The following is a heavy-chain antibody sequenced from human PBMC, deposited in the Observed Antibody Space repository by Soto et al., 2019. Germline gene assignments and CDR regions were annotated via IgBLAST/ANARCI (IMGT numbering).Heavy chain of an antibody. CDR2: IHSDGSST. CDR1: GFTFRYYW. D-gene: IGHD4-4*01. J-gene: IGHJ3*01. Sequence: EVQLVESEGGLVQPGGSLRLSCAASGFTFRYYWMHWVRQAPAQGLVWVSRIHSDGSSTTYADSVKGRFTISRDNAKNTLYLQMNSLRAEDTAVYYCARGNRGAFDLWGQGTMVTVSS. CDR3: ARGNRGAFDL. V-gene: IGHV3-74*01.